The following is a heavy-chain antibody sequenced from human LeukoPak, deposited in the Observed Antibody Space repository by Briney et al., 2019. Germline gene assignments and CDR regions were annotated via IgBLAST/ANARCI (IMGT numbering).Heavy chain of an antibody. CDR2: INTDGSST. J-gene: IGHJ3*02. CDR1: GFTFSSYW. V-gene: IGHV3-74*01. Sequence: GGSLRLSCAASGFTFSSYWMHWVRQAPGKGLVWVSRINTDGSSTSYADSVKGRFTISRDNAKNTLYLQMNSLRAEDTAVYYCARGRELRFLEWLLDDAFDIWGQGTMVTVSS. D-gene: IGHD3-3*01. CDR3: ARGRELRFLEWLLDDAFDI.